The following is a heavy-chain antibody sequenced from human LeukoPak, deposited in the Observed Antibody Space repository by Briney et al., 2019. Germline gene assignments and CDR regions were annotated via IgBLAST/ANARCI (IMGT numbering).Heavy chain of an antibody. CDR1: GGSISSYY. CDR3: ARRRWAYYAFWSGYPYYMDV. Sequence: SETLSLTCTVSGGSISSYYWSWIRQPPGKGLEWIGYIYYSGSTNYNPSLKSRVTIPVDTSKNQFSLKLSSVTAADTAVYYCARRRWAYYAFWSGYPYYMDVWGKGTTVTVSS. CDR2: IYYSGST. J-gene: IGHJ6*03. V-gene: IGHV4-59*01. D-gene: IGHD3-3*01.